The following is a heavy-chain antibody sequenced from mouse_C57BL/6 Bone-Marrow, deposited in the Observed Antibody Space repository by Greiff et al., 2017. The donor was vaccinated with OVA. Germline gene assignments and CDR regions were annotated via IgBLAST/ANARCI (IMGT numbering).Heavy chain of an antibody. V-gene: IGHV10-1*01. J-gene: IGHJ2*01. CDR1: GFSFNTYA. Sequence: EVQLVESGGGLVQPKGSLKLSCAASGFSFNTYAMNWVRQAPGKGLEWVARIRSKSNNYATYYADSVKDRFTISRDDSESMLYLQMNNLKTEDTAMYYCVRHQGYGYFDYWGQGTTLTVSS. CDR3: VRHQGYGYFDY. CDR2: IRSKSNNYAT. D-gene: IGHD1-1*02.